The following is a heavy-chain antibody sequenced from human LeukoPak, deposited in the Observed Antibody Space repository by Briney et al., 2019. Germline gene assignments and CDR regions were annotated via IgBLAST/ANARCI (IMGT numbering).Heavy chain of an antibody. CDR2: IYYSGST. J-gene: IGHJ6*02. D-gene: IGHD3-10*01. CDR1: GGSISSSSYY. V-gene: IGHV4-39*07. CDR3: ARDESDYYGSGSPVYYYYGMDV. Sequence: PSGTLSLTCAVSGGSISSSSYYWGWIRQPPGKGLEWIGSIYYSGSTYYNPSLKSRVTISVDTSKDQFSLKLSSVTAADTAVYYCARDESDYYGSGSPVYYYYGMDVWGQGTTVTVSS.